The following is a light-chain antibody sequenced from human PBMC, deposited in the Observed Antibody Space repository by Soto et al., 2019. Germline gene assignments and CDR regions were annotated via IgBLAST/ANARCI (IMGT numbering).Light chain of an antibody. CDR2: EDS. Sequence: SYELTQPPSVSVAPGQTARISCGGNIGSKSVHWYQQKSGQAPVLVVYEDSDRPSGIPERISGSNSGNTATLTISRVEAGDEAAYYCQVWDSSSDHYFFGTGTKLTVL. CDR1: IGSKS. J-gene: IGLJ1*01. V-gene: IGLV3-21*02. CDR3: QVWDSSSDHYF.